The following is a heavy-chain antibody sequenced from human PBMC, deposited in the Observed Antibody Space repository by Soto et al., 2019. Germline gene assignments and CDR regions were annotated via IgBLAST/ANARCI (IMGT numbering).Heavy chain of an antibody. CDR3: TRDSEAGTKGRWFDP. D-gene: IGHD6-19*01. J-gene: IGHJ5*02. Sequence: QVVESGGGLIQPGGSLRLSCAASGFTVSSNDMSWVRQAPGKGLEWVSVIYSSGITDYTDSVKGRFTIFRDYSTNTVYFQMNSLKAEDTAVFYCTRDSEAGTKGRWFDPWGQGTLVTVSS. CDR1: GFTVSSND. CDR2: IYSSGIT. V-gene: IGHV3-53*01.